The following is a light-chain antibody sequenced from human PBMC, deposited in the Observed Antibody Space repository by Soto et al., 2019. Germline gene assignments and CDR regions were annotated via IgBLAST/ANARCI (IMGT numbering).Light chain of an antibody. Sequence: EIVLTQSPATLSLSPGERATLSCRASQSISNYLAWYQQKPGQAPRLLIYDVYNRATGPSARFSGSGSGTDFTLTISSLEPEDFAVYYCQQRSNWYTFGQGTKLEIK. V-gene: IGKV3-11*01. J-gene: IGKJ2*01. CDR1: QSISNY. CDR3: QQRSNWYT. CDR2: DVY.